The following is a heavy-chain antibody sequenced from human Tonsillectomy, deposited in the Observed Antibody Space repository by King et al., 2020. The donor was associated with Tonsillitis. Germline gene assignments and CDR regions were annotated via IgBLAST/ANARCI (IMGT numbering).Heavy chain of an antibody. V-gene: IGHV1-8*02. D-gene: IGHD1-26*01. CDR3: ARPYSGSYYGGSDAFDI. CDR2: MNPNSGNT. J-gene: IGHJ3*02. CDR1: GYTFTSYD. Sequence: QLVQSGAEVKKPGASVKASCKASGYTFTSYDINWVRQATGQGLEWMGWMNPNSGNTGYAQKFQGRVTMTRNTSISTAYMELSSLRSEDTAVYYCARPYSGSYYGGSDAFDIWGQGTMVTVSS.